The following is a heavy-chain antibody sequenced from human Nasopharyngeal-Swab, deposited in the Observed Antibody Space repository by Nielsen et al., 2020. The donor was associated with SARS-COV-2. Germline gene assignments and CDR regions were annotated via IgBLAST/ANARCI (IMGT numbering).Heavy chain of an antibody. CDR2: IYYNGNT. V-gene: IGHV4-39*01. J-gene: IGHJ4*02. CDR3: VRSSSWYYFDY. Sequence: PSETLSLTCTVSGDSIAYSTFSWGWIRHPPAKGLEWIGNIYYNGNTYQNPSLKSRLTISVDKSKNQFSLQLSSVTAADTAVYYCVRSSSWYYFDYWAQGTQVTVSS. D-gene: IGHD6-13*01. CDR1: GDSIAYSTFS.